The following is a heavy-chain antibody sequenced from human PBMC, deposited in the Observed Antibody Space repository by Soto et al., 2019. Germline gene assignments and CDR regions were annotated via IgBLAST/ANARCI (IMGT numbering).Heavy chain of an antibody. J-gene: IGHJ6*02. V-gene: IGHV4-39*01. D-gene: IGHD2-2*01. Sequence: QLQLQESGPGLVKPSETLSLTCTVSSASIISSRYTWGWIRQPPGKGLEWIGSIYYSGTTYYNPSLNSRVTGSVDTSKNQFSLKVTSVTAADTAVYYCARLHGYCISSSCHGHYAMDVWGQGTTVTVSS. CDR1: SASIISSRYT. CDR2: IYYSGTT. CDR3: ARLHGYCISSSCHGHYAMDV.